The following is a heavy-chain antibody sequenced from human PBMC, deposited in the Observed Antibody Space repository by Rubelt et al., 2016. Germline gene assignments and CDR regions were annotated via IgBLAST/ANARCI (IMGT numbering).Heavy chain of an antibody. CDR3: VSGEVVGTESHAFDI. CDR2: VWFDGTGK. J-gene: IGHJ3*02. D-gene: IGHD1-26*01. Sequence: RSLRLSCAASGSTFSDCAMHWVRQAPGKGLEWVAVVWFDGTGKYYGESVKGRFNIARDNSKNTLYLQMDSLRVEDTALYYCVSGEVVGTESHAFDIWGQGTVVAVSS. CDR1: GSTFSDCA. V-gene: IGHV3-33*08.